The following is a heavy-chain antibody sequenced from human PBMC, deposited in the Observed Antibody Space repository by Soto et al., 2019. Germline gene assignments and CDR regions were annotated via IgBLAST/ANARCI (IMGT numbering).Heavy chain of an antibody. Sequence: ETLSLTCTVSGGSITSPYYWGWIRQPPGRGLEWIGSINYSGNTYYKPSLKSRVTMAVDTSKNQLSLKLSSVTAADTAVYYCATLLALRFRYLDYWGKGTLVTVSS. CDR2: INYSGNT. D-gene: IGHD2-21*02. CDR1: GGSITSPYY. V-gene: IGHV4-39*01. CDR3: ATLLALRFRYLDY. J-gene: IGHJ4*02.